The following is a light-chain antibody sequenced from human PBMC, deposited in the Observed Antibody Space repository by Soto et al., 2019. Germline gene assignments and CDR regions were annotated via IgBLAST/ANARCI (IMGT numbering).Light chain of an antibody. CDR3: QQRDKWPRT. V-gene: IGKV3-11*01. J-gene: IGKJ2*01. CDR2: GAS. CDR1: QSVGSY. Sequence: EIVLTQSPATLSLSPGERATLSCMASQSVGSYLAWYQHNPGQAPRPLIYGASNRATDIPGRFSGRVSVTDFTLTISSLESGDSAVYYCQQRDKWPRTFGQGTKLEIK.